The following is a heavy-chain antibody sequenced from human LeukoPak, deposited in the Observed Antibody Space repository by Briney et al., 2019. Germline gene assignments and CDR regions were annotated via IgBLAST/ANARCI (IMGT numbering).Heavy chain of an antibody. D-gene: IGHD1-26*01. CDR3: AKGSYYHDY. V-gene: IGHV3-74*01. CDR1: GLTFSSHW. J-gene: IGHJ4*02. Sequence: PGGSLRLSCAASGLTFSSHWMHWVRQAPGKGLVWVSRITNDGSSTTYADSVKGRFTISRDNSKNTLYLQMNSLRAEDTAVYYCAKGSYYHDYWGQGTLVTVSS. CDR2: ITNDGSST.